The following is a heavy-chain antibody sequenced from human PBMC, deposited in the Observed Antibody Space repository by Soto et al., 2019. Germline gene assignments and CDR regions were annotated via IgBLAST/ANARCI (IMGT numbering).Heavy chain of an antibody. CDR3: AKGVAARGFAFDI. J-gene: IGHJ3*02. CDR2: ISGSGGST. CDR1: GLTFSSYA. D-gene: IGHD6-6*01. V-gene: IGHV3-23*01. Sequence: GESLKISCAASGLTFSSYAMSWVRQAPGKGLEWVSAISGSGGSTYYADSVKGRFTISRDNSKSTLYLQMNSLRAEDTAVYYCAKGVAARGFAFDIWGQGTMATVSS.